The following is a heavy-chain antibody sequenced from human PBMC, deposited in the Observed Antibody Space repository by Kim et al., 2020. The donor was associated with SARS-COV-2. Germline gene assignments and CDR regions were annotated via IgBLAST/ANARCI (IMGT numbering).Heavy chain of an antibody. J-gene: IGHJ4*02. CDR2: IYYSGST. CDR3: ARVGTAMAKGTFDY. D-gene: IGHD5-18*01. Sequence: SETLSLTCTVSGGSISSYYWSWIRQPPGKGLEWIGYIYYSGSTNYNPSLKSRVTISVDTSKNQFSLKLSSVTAADTAVYYCARVGTAMAKGTFDYWGQGTLVTVSS. V-gene: IGHV4-59*13. CDR1: GGSISSYY.